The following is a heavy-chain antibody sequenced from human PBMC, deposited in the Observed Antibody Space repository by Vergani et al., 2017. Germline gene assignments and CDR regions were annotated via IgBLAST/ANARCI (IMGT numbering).Heavy chain of an antibody. CDR2: ISGSGGST. Sequence: EVQLLESGGGLVQPGGSLRLSCAASGFTFSSYAMSWVRQAPGKGLEWVSAISGSGGSTYYADSVKGRFTISRDNSKNTLYLQMNSLRAEDTAVYYCAGEITMILATTMYYFDYWGQGSLVTVSS. V-gene: IGHV3-23*01. J-gene: IGHJ4*02. CDR3: AGEITMILATTMYYFDY. D-gene: IGHD3-22*01. CDR1: GFTFSSYA.